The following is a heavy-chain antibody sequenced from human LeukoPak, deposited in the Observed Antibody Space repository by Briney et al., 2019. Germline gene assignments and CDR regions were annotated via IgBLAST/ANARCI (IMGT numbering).Heavy chain of an antibody. D-gene: IGHD1-26*01. CDR2: ISSSGSTI. J-gene: IGHJ4*02. Sequence: PGGSLRLSCAASGFTFSDYYMSWIRQAPGKGLEWVSYISSSGSTIYYADSVKGRFTISRDHAKNSLYLQMNSLRAEDTAVYYCARVEDGSYSAYYFDYWGQGTLVTVSS. CDR1: GFTFSDYY. CDR3: ARVEDGSYSAYYFDY. V-gene: IGHV3-11*01.